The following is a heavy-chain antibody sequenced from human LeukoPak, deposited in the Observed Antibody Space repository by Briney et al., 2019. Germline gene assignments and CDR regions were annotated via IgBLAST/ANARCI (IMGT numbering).Heavy chain of an antibody. D-gene: IGHD3-22*01. J-gene: IGHJ3*02. V-gene: IGHV4-34*01. CDR1: GGSFSGYY. CDR3: ATLYYDSSDYI. Sequence: ASETLSLTCAVYGGSFSGYYWSWIRQPPGKGLEWIGEINHSGSTNYNPPLKSRVTISVDTSKNQFSLKLSSVTAADTAVYYCATLYYDSSDYIWGQGTMVTVSS. CDR2: INHSGST.